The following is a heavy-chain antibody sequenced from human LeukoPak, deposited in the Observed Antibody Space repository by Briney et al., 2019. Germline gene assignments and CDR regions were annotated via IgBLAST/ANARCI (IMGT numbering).Heavy chain of an antibody. CDR3: ASFGY. V-gene: IGHV3-74*01. CDR2: INSDGSST. CDR1: GFTFSSYW. Sequence: PGGSLRLSCAASGFTFSSYWMHWVRQAPGKGLVWVSRINSDGSSTNYADYVKGRFTISRDNAKNSLFLQMNSLRDDDTAVYYCASFGYWGQGTLVTVSS. J-gene: IGHJ4*02.